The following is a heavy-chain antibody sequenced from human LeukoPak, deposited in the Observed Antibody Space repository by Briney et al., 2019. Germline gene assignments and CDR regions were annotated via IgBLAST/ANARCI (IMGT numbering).Heavy chain of an antibody. CDR1: GFTFSSYS. Sequence: PGGSLRLSCAASGFTFSSYSMNWVRQAPGKGLEWVSYISSSSSTIYYVDSVKGRFTISRDNAKNSLYLQMNSLRAEDTAVYYCARDGYGVTNHYFDYWGQGTLVTVSS. CDR2: ISSSSSTI. D-gene: IGHD4-17*01. J-gene: IGHJ4*02. CDR3: ARDGYGVTNHYFDY. V-gene: IGHV3-48*04.